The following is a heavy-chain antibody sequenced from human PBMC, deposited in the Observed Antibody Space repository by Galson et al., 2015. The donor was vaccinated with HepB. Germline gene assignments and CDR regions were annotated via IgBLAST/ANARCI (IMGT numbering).Heavy chain of an antibody. J-gene: IGHJ4*02. Sequence: PALVNPTQTLTLTCTFSGFSLSTSGMRVSWIRQPPGKALEWLARIDWDDDKFYSTSLKTRLTISKDTSKNQVVLTMTNMDPVDTATYYCARTYSGSGSTLYYFDYWGQGTLVTVSS. V-gene: IGHV2-70*04. CDR1: GFSLSTSGMR. CDR3: ARTYSGSGSTLYYFDY. D-gene: IGHD3-22*01. CDR2: IDWDDDK.